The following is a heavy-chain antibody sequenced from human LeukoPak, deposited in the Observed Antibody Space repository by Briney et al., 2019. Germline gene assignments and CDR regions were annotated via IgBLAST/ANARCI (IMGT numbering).Heavy chain of an antibody. CDR1: GGSISSYY. J-gene: IGHJ5*02. CDR3: ARGADTAMIWDWFDP. V-gene: IGHV4-59*01. CDR2: IYYSGST. Sequence: SETLSLTCTVSGGSISSYYWSWIRQPPGKGLEWIGYIYYSGSTNYNPSLKSRVTISVDTSKNQFSLKLSSVTAADTAVYYCARGADTAMIWDWFDPWGQGTLVTVSS. D-gene: IGHD5-18*01.